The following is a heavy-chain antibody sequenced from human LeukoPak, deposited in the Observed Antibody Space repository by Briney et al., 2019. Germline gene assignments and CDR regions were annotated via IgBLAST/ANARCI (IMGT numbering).Heavy chain of an antibody. J-gene: IGHJ4*02. Sequence: GGSLRLSRTASGFTFSGYGMHWVRQAPGMGLEWVAIISYDGSNTFYGDSVKGRFTISRDNSKKTLYLQMNSLRTEDTAVYYCARDQTAVTGVWGTIDYWGQGTLVTVSS. V-gene: IGHV3-30*03. D-gene: IGHD2-8*02. CDR3: ARDQTAVTGVWGTIDY. CDR1: GFTFSGYG. CDR2: ISYDGSNT.